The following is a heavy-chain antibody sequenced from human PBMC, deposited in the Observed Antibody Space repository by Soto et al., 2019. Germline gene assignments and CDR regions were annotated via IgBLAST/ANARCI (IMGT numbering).Heavy chain of an antibody. CDR3: ARDEYSSSSGPDYYYYGTDV. CDR2: IYHSGST. Sequence: QVQLQESGPGLVKPSGTLSLTCAVSGGSISSSNWWSWVRQPPGKGLEWIGEIYHSGSTNYNPSLKSRVTISVDKSKNQFSLKLSSVTAADTAVYYCARDEYSSSSGPDYYYYGTDVWGQGTTVTVSS. D-gene: IGHD6-6*01. V-gene: IGHV4-4*02. J-gene: IGHJ6*02. CDR1: GGSISSSNW.